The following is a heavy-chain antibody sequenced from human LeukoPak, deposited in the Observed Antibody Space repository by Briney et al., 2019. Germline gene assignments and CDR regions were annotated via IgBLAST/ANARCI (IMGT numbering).Heavy chain of an antibody. Sequence: GASVKVSCKASGYTFTSYGISWVRQAPGQGLEWMGWISLYNGNTRYAQKLQGRVTLTTDTSTSTAYMELRSLRSDVTAVYYCARDEQWLVDYWGQGTLVTVSS. CDR1: GYTFTSYG. D-gene: IGHD6-19*01. CDR2: ISLYNGNT. V-gene: IGHV1-18*01. CDR3: ARDEQWLVDY. J-gene: IGHJ4*02.